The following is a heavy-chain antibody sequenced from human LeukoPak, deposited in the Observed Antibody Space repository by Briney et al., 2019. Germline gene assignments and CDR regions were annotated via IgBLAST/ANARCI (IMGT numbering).Heavy chain of an antibody. CDR1: GFTVSSNY. V-gene: IGHV3-53*01. J-gene: IGHJ6*02. CDR2: IYSGGST. CDR3: ARDRSDYYGMDV. Sequence: GGSLRLSCAASGFTVSSNYMSWVRQAPGKGLEWVSVIYSGGSTYYADSVKGRFTISRDNSKNTLYLQMNSLRAEDTAVYYCARDRSDYYGMDVWGQGTTVTVSS.